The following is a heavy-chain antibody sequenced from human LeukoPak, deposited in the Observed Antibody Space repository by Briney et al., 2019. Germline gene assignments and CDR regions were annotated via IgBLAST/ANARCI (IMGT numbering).Heavy chain of an antibody. V-gene: IGHV1-2*02. CDR1: GYTFTGYY. D-gene: IGHD5-24*01. J-gene: IGHJ4*02. CDR3: ARSRDGYNYYFDY. CDR2: INPNSGGT. Sequence: ASVKVSCKASGYTFTGYYMHWVRQAPGQGLEWMGWINPNSGGTNYAQKFQGRVTMTRDTSISTAYMEQSRLRSDDTAVYYCARSRDGYNYYFDYWGQGTLVTVSS.